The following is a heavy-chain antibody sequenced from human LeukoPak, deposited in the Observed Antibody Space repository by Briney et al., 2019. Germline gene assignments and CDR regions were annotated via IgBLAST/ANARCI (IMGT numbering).Heavy chain of an antibody. J-gene: IGHJ3*02. CDR2: IIPILGIA. CDR3: ARSYDSSGYYPSEGAFDI. V-gene: IGHV1-69*04. D-gene: IGHD3-22*01. Sequence: SVKVSCKASGGTFSSYAISWVRQAPGQGLEWMGRIIPILGIANYAQKFQGRVTITADKSTSTAYMELSSLRSEDTAVYYCARSYDSSGYYPSEGAFDIWGQGTMVTVSS. CDR1: GGTFSSYA.